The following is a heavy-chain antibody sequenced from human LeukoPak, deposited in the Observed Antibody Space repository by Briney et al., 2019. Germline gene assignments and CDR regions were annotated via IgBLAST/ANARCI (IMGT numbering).Heavy chain of an antibody. CDR3: ARPAVAGYYYMDV. Sequence: ASVKVSCKASGYSFTDYYMHWVRQAPRQGLEWMGRMNPNSGGANYAQKFQDRVTMTRDTSINTAYMELSRLRSDDTAVYYCARPAVAGYYYMDVWGKGTTVTVSS. J-gene: IGHJ6*03. D-gene: IGHD6-19*01. CDR1: GYSFTDYY. V-gene: IGHV1-2*06. CDR2: MNPNSGGA.